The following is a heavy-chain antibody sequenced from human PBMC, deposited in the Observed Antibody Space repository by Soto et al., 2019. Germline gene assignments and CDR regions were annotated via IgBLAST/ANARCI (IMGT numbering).Heavy chain of an antibody. CDR2: IYYSGST. J-gene: IGHJ5*02. CDR3: ARHPLSWFDP. V-gene: IGHV4-39*01. Sequence: SETLSLTCTVSGGSISSSSYYWGWIRQPPGKGLEWIGSIYYSGSTYYNPSLKSRVTISVDTSKNQFSLKLSSVTAADTAVYYCARHPLSWFDPWGQGTLVTVSS. CDR1: GGSISSSSYY.